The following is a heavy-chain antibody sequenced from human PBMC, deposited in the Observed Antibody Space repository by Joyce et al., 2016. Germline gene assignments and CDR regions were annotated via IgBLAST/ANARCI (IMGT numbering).Heavy chain of an antibody. Sequence: EVQLLESGGGLAQPGGSLRLSCAVSGFTFKTYNMNWVSQAPGKGLEGISGSRGGGGNTHHADSVKGRFTIYRDNSKNILFLVMNSLRMEDTAVYYCARGRGSGFSELGYWGQGTLVTVSS. CDR3: ARGRGSGFSELGY. D-gene: IGHD5-12*01. V-gene: IGHV3-23*01. J-gene: IGHJ4*02. CDR1: GFTFKTYN. CDR2: SRGGGGNT.